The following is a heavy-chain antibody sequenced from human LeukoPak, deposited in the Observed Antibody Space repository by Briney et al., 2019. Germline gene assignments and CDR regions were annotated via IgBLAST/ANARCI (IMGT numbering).Heavy chain of an antibody. CDR2: ISGSGGST. CDR1: GITLSNYG. Sequence: PGGSLRLSCAVSGITLSNYGMSWVRQAPGKGLEWVSAISGSGGSTYYADSVKGRFTISRDNSKNTLYLQMNSLRAEDTAVYYCAKHPVYYDFWSGYYNNWFDPWGQGTLVTVSS. V-gene: IGHV3-23*01. J-gene: IGHJ5*02. D-gene: IGHD3-3*01. CDR3: AKHPVYYDFWSGYYNNWFDP.